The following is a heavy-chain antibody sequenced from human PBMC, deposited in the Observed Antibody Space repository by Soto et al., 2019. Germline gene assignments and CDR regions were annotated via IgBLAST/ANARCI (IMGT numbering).Heavy chain of an antibody. CDR2: ISAYNGNT. V-gene: IGHV1-18*04. J-gene: IGHJ4*02. CDR1: GYTFTSYG. D-gene: IGHD3-3*01. CDR3: ARTEYYDFWSGYYTYPGHFDY. Sequence: EASVKVSCKASGYTFTSYGISWVRQAPGQGLEWMGWISAYNGNTNYAQKLQGRVTMTTDTSTSTAYMELRSLRSDDTAVYYCARTEYYDFWSGYYTYPGHFDYWGQGTQVTVSS.